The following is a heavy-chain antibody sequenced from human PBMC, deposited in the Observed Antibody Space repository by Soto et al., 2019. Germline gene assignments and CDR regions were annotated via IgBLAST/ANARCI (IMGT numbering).Heavy chain of an antibody. D-gene: IGHD2-15*01. CDR3: ARDLSSRCSGGSCYPFDY. Sequence: QVQLVESGGGVVQPGRSLRLSCAASGFTFSSYAMHWVRQAPGKGLEWVAVISYDGSNKYYADSVKGRFTISRDNSKNTQYLQMNSLRAEDTAVYYCARDLSSRCSGGSCYPFDYWGQGTLVTVSS. V-gene: IGHV3-30-3*01. J-gene: IGHJ4*02. CDR2: ISYDGSNK. CDR1: GFTFSSYA.